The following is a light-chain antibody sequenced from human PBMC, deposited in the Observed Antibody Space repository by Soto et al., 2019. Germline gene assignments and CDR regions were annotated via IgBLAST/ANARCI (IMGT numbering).Light chain of an antibody. CDR2: GAS. CDR3: QQYGGSPWT. CDR1: QSVSNSY. Sequence: EIVLTQSPGTLSLSPGERATLSCRASQSVSNSYLAWYQQKPGQAPRLLIYGASSRATGIPDRFSGSGSGTDFALTISRLEPEDFXVXXCQQYGGSPWTFGQGTKVEIK. J-gene: IGKJ1*01. V-gene: IGKV3-20*01.